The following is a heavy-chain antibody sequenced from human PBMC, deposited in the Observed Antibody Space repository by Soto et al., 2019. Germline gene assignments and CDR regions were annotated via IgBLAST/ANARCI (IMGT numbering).Heavy chain of an antibody. Sequence: QVQLVQSGAEVKKPGSLVKVCCKASGGTFSSYAISWVRQAPGQGLEWMGGIIPIFGTANYAQKFQGRVTITADESTSTAYMELSSLRSEDTAVYYCARGGYCSSTSCYGDYYYGMDVWGQGTTVTVSS. V-gene: IGHV1-69*01. J-gene: IGHJ6*02. CDR3: ARGGYCSSTSCYGDYYYGMDV. CDR1: GGTFSSYA. CDR2: IIPIFGTA. D-gene: IGHD2-2*01.